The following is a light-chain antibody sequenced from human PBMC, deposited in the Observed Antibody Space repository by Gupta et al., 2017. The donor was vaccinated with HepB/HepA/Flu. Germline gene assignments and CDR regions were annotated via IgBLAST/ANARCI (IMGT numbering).Light chain of an antibody. J-gene: IGLJ1*01. CDR3: CSFGPV. V-gene: IGLV2-23*02. CDR1: SNNIGSYDF. CDR2: EVS. Sequence: QSALTQPASVSGSPGQSITISCTGTSNNIGSYDFVSWYQQHPGKAPKLMIYEVSKRPSGVSSRFSGSKSGNTASLSISGRQAEYEAEYFCCSFGPVFGTGTKVTVL.